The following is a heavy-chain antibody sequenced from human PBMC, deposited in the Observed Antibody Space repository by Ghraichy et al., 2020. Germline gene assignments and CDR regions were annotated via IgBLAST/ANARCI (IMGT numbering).Heavy chain of an antibody. CDR1: GGATSSFS. D-gene: IGHD2-21*02. CDR3: ARRRATGGSDGEANWFDP. Sequence: SETLSLTCTVSGGATSSFSWNWIRQPPGRGLEWIGYIYSSGSTKCNPSLESRVTISVDTSENQFSLRLSSMTAADTAVYYCARRRATGGSDGEANWFDPWGQGIPVTVSS. CDR2: IYSSGST. V-gene: IGHV4-59*12. J-gene: IGHJ5*02.